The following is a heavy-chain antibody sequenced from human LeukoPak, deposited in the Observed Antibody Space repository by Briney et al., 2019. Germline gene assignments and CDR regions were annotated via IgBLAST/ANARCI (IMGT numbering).Heavy chain of an antibody. CDR3: ATEKPNYGQL. CDR2: ISYHGADT. J-gene: IGHJ4*02. V-gene: IGHV3-23*01. D-gene: IGHD3-10*01. CDR1: GFTFSSYG. Sequence: GRSLRLSCAASGFTFSSYGMHWVRRAPGKGLEWVSSISYHGADTYYADSVKGRFTIFRDNSKSTLYLQMNSLRVEDTAVYYCATEKPNYGQLWGQGTLVTVSS.